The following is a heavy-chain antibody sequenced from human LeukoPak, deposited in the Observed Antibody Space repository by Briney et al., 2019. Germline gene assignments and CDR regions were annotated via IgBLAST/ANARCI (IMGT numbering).Heavy chain of an antibody. J-gene: IGHJ3*02. V-gene: IGHV4-61*02. Sequence: SETLSLTCTVSGASINSGSDYWTWIRQPAGKGLEWIGRIYTTGTTTYNPSLESRVTISKDTSNNRFSLKLSSATAADTAVYYCARGSWDLSRVIPVRNAFHIWGPGTIVIVSS. CDR2: IYTTGTT. D-gene: IGHD1-26*01. CDR1: GASINSGSDY. CDR3: ARGSWDLSRVIPVRNAFHI.